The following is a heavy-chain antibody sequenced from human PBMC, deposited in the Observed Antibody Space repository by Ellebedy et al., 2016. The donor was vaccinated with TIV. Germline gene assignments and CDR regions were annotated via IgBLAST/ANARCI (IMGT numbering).Heavy chain of an antibody. Sequence: AASVKVSCKASGYTFTGYYMHWVRQAPGQGLEWMGWINPNSGGTNYAQKFQGRVTMTRDTSISTAYMELSRLRSADTAVYYCAREEQWRCFDYWGQGTLVTVSS. CDR3: AREEQWRCFDY. D-gene: IGHD6-19*01. J-gene: IGHJ4*02. CDR1: GYTFTGYY. V-gene: IGHV1-2*02. CDR2: INPNSGGT.